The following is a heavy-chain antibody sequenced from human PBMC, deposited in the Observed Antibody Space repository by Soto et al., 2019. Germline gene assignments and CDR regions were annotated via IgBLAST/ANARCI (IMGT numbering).Heavy chain of an antibody. D-gene: IGHD2-2*01. J-gene: IGHJ5*02. Sequence: PSETLSLTCSVSGGSVNDGNYYWNWIRQSPAKGLEWIGYIHHSGITNYNPSLKSRVTISVDTSKNEFSLKLNSVTAADTAVYYCARELPAPSGFDPWGQGTLVTVSS. CDR3: ARELPAPSGFDP. V-gene: IGHV4-61*01. CDR1: GGSVNDGNYY. CDR2: IHHSGIT.